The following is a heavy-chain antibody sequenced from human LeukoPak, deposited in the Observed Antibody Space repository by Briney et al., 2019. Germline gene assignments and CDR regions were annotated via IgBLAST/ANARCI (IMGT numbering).Heavy chain of an antibody. D-gene: IGHD2-2*02. V-gene: IGHV3-48*01. CDR1: GFTFSRYS. CDR3: ARVDYTDAFDI. Sequence: PGGSLRLSCAASGFTFSRYSMNWVRQAPGKGLEWVSYISRSGSTIYYADSVKGRFTISRDNAKNSLYLQMNSLRAEDTAVYYCARVDYTDAFDIWGQGTMVTVSS. J-gene: IGHJ3*02. CDR2: ISRSGSTI.